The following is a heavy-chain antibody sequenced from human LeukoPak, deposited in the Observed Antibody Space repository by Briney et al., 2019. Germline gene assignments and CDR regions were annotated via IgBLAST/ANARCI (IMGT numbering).Heavy chain of an antibody. Sequence: SETLSLTCAVYGGSFSGYYYSWIRQPPGEGLEWIGEINHSGDTNYNPSLKSRVTLSVDTSKNQFSLKLSSVTAADTAVYYCARWLSPYYYYMDVWGKGTTVTVSS. J-gene: IGHJ6*03. V-gene: IGHV4-34*01. D-gene: IGHD6-19*01. CDR1: GGSFSGYY. CDR2: INHSGDT. CDR3: ARWLSPYYYYMDV.